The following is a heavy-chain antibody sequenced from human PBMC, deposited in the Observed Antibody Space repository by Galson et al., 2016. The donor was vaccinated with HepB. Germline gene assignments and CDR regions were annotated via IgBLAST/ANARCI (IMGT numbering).Heavy chain of an antibody. CDR2: ISAYNGIT. CDR1: GYNFISYG. V-gene: IGHV1-18*01. J-gene: IGHJ4*02. CDR3: ARDCTNGVCFVAIDY. D-gene: IGHD2-8*01. Sequence: SGYNFISYGISWVRQAPGQGLEWMGWISAYNGITKYARNLQGRVTMTTDTSTTTAYMELRSLRSDDTAVYYCARDCTNGVCFVAIDYWGQGTLVTVSS.